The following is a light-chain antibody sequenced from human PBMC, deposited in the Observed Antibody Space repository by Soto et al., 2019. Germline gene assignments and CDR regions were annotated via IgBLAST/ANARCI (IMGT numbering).Light chain of an antibody. J-gene: IGKJ3*01. CDR1: QGISNY. V-gene: IGKV1-27*01. Sequence: DIQMTQSPSSLSASVGDRVTITCRASQGISNYLAWYQQQPGKVPKLLLYGASTLQAGVPSRVTGSGSGTEFTLNINGLEPEDVETYYYQKYNSAPFTFGPGAKVDI. CDR2: GAS. CDR3: QKYNSAPFT.